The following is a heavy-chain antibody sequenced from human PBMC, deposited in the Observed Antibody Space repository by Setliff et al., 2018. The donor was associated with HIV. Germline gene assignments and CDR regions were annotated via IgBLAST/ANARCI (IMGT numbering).Heavy chain of an antibody. Sequence: PSETLSLTCTVSGGSIPSSSYYWGWISQPPGKGLEWIGSIYYSGSTYYNPSLKSRVTISVDTSKNQFSLKLSSVTAADTAVYYCARHGIAARTFDYWGQVTLVTVSS. CDR3: ARHGIAARTFDY. D-gene: IGHD6-6*01. J-gene: IGHJ4*02. CDR2: IYYSGST. V-gene: IGHV4-39*01. CDR1: GGSIPSSSYY.